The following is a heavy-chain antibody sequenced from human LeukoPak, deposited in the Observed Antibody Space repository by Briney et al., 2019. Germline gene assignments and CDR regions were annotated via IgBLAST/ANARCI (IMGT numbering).Heavy chain of an antibody. Sequence: GGSLRLSCAASGFTFSSYWMSWVRQAPGKGLEWVANIKQDGSEKYYVDSVKGRFTISRDNAKNSLYLQMNSLRAEDTAVYYCARDRGSTSWYYFDYWGQGTLVTVSS. V-gene: IGHV3-7*01. CDR3: ARDRGSTSWYYFDY. J-gene: IGHJ4*02. D-gene: IGHD6-13*01. CDR2: IKQDGSEK. CDR1: GFTFSSYW.